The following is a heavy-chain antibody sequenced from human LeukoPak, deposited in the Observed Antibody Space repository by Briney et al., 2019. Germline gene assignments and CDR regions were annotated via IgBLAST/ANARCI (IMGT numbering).Heavy chain of an antibody. CDR1: GFTFSSHE. Sequence: GGSLRLSCAASGFTFSSHEMNWVRQAPGKGLEWVSYISSSGSTIYYADSVKGRFTISRDNAKNSLYLQMNNLRAEDTAVYYCARAGNIAVAVLDYWGQGTLVTVSS. J-gene: IGHJ4*02. CDR3: ARAGNIAVAVLDY. D-gene: IGHD6-19*01. CDR2: ISSSGSTI. V-gene: IGHV3-48*03.